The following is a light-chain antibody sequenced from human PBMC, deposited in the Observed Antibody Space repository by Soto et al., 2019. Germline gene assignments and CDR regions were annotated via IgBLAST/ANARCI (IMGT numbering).Light chain of an antibody. CDR3: QQHNCWPPLT. V-gene: IGKV3-15*01. CDR1: QSVNSN. Sequence: EIVMTQSPATLSVSPGERATLSCRASQSVNSNLAWYRQKPGQAPRLLISDASTRATGVPARFSGSGSGTEFTLTISSLQSEEAGIYDCQQHNCWPPLTFGGGTKVEIK. J-gene: IGKJ4*01. CDR2: DAS.